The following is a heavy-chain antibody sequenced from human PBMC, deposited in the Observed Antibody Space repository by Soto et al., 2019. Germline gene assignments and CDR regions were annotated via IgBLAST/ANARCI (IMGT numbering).Heavy chain of an antibody. CDR1: GGSISSGDYY. J-gene: IGHJ4*02. D-gene: IGHD3-22*01. CDR2: IYYSGST. Sequence: QVQLQESGPGLVKPSQTLSLTCTVSGGSISSGDYYWSWIRQPPGEGLEWIGYIYYSGSTYYNPSLKSRVIITVDTSKNQFSLTLSSVTAADTAVYYCARDASDSSGYLDYWGQGTLVTVSS. CDR3: ARDASDSSGYLDY. V-gene: IGHV4-30-4*01.